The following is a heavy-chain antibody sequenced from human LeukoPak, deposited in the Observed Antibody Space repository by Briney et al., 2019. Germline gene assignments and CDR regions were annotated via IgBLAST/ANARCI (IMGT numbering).Heavy chain of an antibody. J-gene: IGHJ5*02. CDR1: GGSISSYH. CDR2: IYTSGST. CDR3: ARQQLAAAAGSWFDP. Sequence: SETLSLTCTVSGGSISSYHWSWIRQPPGKGLEWIGYIYTSGSTNYNPSLKSRVTISVDTSKNQFSLKLSSVTAADTAVYYCARQQLAAAAGSWFDPWGQGTLVTVSS. V-gene: IGHV4-4*09. D-gene: IGHD6-13*01.